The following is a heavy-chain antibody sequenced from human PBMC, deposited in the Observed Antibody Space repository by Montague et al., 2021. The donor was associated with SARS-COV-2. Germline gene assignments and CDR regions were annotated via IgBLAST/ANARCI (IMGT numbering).Heavy chain of an antibody. J-gene: IGHJ3*01. CDR1: GGSTASHN. Sequence: SETLSLTCTVSGGSTASHNWYWIRQSPAKRPEWIGYVYYHGDTKYNPSLQSRVTMSIDTSENQFSLRLNSVTAADTAVYFYSRGWAFDPWGQGRLITVSS. CDR3: SRGWAFDP. CDR2: VYYHGDT. D-gene: IGHD6-19*01. V-gene: IGHV4-59*08.